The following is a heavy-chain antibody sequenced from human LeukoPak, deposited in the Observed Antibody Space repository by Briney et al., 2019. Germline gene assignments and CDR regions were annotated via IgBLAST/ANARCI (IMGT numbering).Heavy chain of an antibody. Sequence: GGSLRLSCVVSGSMFRNYWMSWLRQAPGKGLEWVANIKQDGSEKYYVDSVKGRFTISRDNAKNSLYLQMNSLRAEDTAVYYCARGAVAGSDYWGQGTLVTVSS. CDR1: GSMFRNYW. D-gene: IGHD6-19*01. J-gene: IGHJ4*02. CDR2: IKQDGSEK. CDR3: ARGAVAGSDY. V-gene: IGHV3-7*03.